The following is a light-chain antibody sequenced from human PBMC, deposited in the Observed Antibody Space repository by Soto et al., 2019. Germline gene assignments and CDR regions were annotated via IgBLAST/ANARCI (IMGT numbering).Light chain of an antibody. J-gene: IGKJ2*03. CDR1: QTISTW. CDR3: QQYFLYSS. V-gene: IGKV1-5*01. Sequence: DIKLTQSPSTLSASVGDRVTLTCRASQTISTWMAWYQQKPGKAPKLLIFDASTLESGVPSRFSGSGSGTEFTLTISSLQPDDFATYTCQQYFLYSSFGQGTNLEI. CDR2: DAS.